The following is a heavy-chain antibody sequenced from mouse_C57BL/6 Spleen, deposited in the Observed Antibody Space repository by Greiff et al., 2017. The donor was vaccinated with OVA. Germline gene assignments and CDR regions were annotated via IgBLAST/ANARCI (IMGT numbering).Heavy chain of an antibody. J-gene: IGHJ1*03. CDR1: DSEVSPIAY. CDR3: ARNYGSTPLHWYFDV. Sequence: QVQLQQSGSELRSPGSSVKLSCKDFDSEVSPIAYMSWVRQKPGHGFEWIGGILPSIGRTIYGEKFEDKATLDADTLSNTAYLELNSLTSEDSAIYYCARNYGSTPLHWYFDVWGTGTTVTVSS. CDR2: ILPSIGRT. V-gene: IGHV15-2*01. D-gene: IGHD1-1*01.